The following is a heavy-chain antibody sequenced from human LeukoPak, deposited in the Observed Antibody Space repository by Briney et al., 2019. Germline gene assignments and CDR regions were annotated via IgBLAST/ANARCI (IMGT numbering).Heavy chain of an antibody. D-gene: IGHD1-26*01. CDR3: AKDGLRGGSRMYYYMDV. CDR1: GFTFGSYA. CDR2: ITGSGGST. V-gene: IGHV3-23*01. J-gene: IGHJ6*03. Sequence: GGSLRLSCAASGFTFGSYALSWVRQAPGKGLEWVSAITGSGGSTYYADSVKGRFTISRGNSKNTLYLQMNSLRAEDTAIYYCAKDGLRGGSRMYYYMDVWGKGTTVTVSS.